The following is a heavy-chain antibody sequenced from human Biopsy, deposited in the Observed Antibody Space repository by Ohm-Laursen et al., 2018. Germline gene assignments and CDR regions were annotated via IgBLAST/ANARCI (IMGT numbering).Heavy chain of an antibody. D-gene: IGHD3-3*01. CDR2: ISPNSGGT. J-gene: IGHJ5*01. V-gene: IGHV1-2*02. Sequence: ASVKVSCKGSGHAVNDYFLHWLRQAPGQGPEWMGWISPNSGGTNYAQKFQGRVTMTRDTSISTTYMELRRLTSDDTAVFYCARELGDFWGGRQFDFWGQGTLVTVSS. CDR3: ARELGDFWGGRQFDF. CDR1: GHAVNDYF.